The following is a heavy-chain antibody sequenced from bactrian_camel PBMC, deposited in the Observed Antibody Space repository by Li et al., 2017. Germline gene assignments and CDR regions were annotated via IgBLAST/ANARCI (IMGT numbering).Heavy chain of an antibody. Sequence: VQLVESGGDLVQPGGSLRLSCAASGFTFSSYWMYWVRQAPGKGLEWVSSIDSSSSFIDYAASVKGRFTVSRDNAKNTVYLQMNSLKSEDTALYYCASEGDGSWYYNPFAYWGQGTQVTVS. CDR1: GFTFSSYW. CDR2: IDSSSSFI. J-gene: IGHJ6*01. V-gene: IGHV3S1*01. D-gene: IGHD6*01. CDR3: ASEGDGSWYYNPFAY.